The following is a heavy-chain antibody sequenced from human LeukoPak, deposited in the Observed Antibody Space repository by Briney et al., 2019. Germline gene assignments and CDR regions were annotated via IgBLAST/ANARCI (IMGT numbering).Heavy chain of an antibody. CDR2: IYYSGST. Sequence: SETLSLTCTVSGDSISSYYGSWIRQPPGKGLEWIGYIYYSGSTNYNPSLKSRVTISVDTSKNQFSLKLSSVTAVDTAVYYCARDQNYYGSGRWFDPWGQGTLVTVSS. CDR1: GDSISSYY. CDR3: ARDQNYYGSGRWFDP. J-gene: IGHJ5*02. D-gene: IGHD3-10*01. V-gene: IGHV4-59*01.